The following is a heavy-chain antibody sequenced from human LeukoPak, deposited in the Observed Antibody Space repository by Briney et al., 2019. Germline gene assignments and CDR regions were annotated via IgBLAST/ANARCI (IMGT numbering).Heavy chain of an antibody. CDR3: AREVSEGFDF. J-gene: IGHJ4*02. CDR1: GFTFSGYS. CDR2: FGTRSTSV. V-gene: IGHV3-21*01. D-gene: IGHD3-22*01. Sequence: AGGSLRLSCTASGFTFSGYSMNWIRQAPGKGLEWVSSFGTRSTSVYHAGSVKGRFAISRDNAKNLLYLQMNSLRAEDTALYYCAREVSEGFDFWSQGTLVTVSS.